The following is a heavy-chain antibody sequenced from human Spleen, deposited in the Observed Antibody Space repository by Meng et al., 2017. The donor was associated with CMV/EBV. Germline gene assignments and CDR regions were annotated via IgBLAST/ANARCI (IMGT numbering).Heavy chain of an antibody. V-gene: IGHV4-59*01. D-gene: IGHD6-13*01. Sequence: SETLSLTCTVSGGSISTYYWSWIRQPPGKGLEWIGYIYYSGSANYNPSLKSRVTISVDTSKNQFSVKLTSVTAADTAVYHCARVNGYWKGYFDCWGQGTLVTVSS. CDR2: IYYSGSA. CDR3: ARVNGYWKGYFDC. CDR1: GGSISTYY. J-gene: IGHJ4*02.